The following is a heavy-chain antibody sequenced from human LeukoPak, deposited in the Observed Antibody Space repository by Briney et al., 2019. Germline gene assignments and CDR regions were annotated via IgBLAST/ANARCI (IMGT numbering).Heavy chain of an antibody. J-gene: IGHJ4*02. Sequence: AGGSLRLSCAASAFTFSDYSMNWVRQAPGKGLEWISYISGRSSTIYYADSVRGRFTISRDNAKNSMYLQMNSLRAEDTAVYYCARDRLTSGSYFFDSWAQGTLVTVSS. CDR2: ISGRSSTI. V-gene: IGHV3-48*01. CDR1: AFTFSDYS. CDR3: ARDRLTSGSYFFDS. D-gene: IGHD1-26*01.